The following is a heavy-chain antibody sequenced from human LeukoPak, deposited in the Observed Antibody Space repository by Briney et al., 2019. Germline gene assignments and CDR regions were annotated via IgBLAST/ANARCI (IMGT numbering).Heavy chain of an antibody. V-gene: IGHV3-23*01. CDR3: AKDSIVVVAARGSIDY. CDR1: GITFSSYA. J-gene: IGHJ4*02. CDR2: ISGSGGST. Sequence: GGSLRLSSAASGITFSSYAMSWVRQAPGKGLEWVSAISGSGGSTYYADSVKGRFTISRDNSKNMLYLQMNSLRAEDTAVYYCAKDSIVVVAARGSIDYWGQGTLVTVSS. D-gene: IGHD2-15*01.